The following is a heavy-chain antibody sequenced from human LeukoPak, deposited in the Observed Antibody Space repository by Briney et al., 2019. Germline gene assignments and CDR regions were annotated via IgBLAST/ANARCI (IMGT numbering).Heavy chain of an antibody. CDR1: GGSISSSSYS. CDR3: ARLRFDFWSGYTHPYFDY. Sequence: SSETLSLTCTVSGGSISSSSYSWGWIRQPPGKGLEWIGSIYYSGTTYYNPSLKSRVTISVDTSKIQFSLKLSSVAATDTAVYFCARLRFDFWSGYTHPYFDYWGQGTLVTVPS. CDR2: IYYSGTT. J-gene: IGHJ4*02. V-gene: IGHV4-39*01. D-gene: IGHD3-3*01.